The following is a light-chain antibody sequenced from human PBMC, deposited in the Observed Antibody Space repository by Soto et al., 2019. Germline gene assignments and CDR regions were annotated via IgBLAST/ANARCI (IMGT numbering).Light chain of an antibody. J-gene: IGKJ1*01. CDR3: QQYGSSPRT. Sequence: EVVLTQSPGTLSLSPGERATLSCRASQSVSSPYLAWYQQRPGQAPRLLIYGTSTRATGIPDRFSGSGSGTDFTLTINRLEPEDFAVYYCQQYGSSPRTFGQGTKVEFK. CDR2: GTS. CDR1: QSVSSPY. V-gene: IGKV3-20*01.